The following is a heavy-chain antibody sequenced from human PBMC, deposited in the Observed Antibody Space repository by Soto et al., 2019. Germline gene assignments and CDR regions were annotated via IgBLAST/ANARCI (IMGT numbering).Heavy chain of an antibody. CDR2: IIPVFGTG. CDR1: GGTFSSYA. J-gene: IGHJ4*02. Sequence: SVKVSCKASGGTFSSYAISWVRQAPGQGLEWMGGIIPVFGTGIYAQKSQGRVTITADKSTNTAYMELSSLRSEDTAVYFCARVGGTGGCTYGLDYWGQGTLVTVSS. CDR3: ARVGGTGGCTYGLDY. D-gene: IGHD5-18*01. V-gene: IGHV1-69*06.